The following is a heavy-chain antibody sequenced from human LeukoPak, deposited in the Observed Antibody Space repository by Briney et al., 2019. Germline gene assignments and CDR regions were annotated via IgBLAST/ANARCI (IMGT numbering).Heavy chain of an antibody. CDR3: AKDDQRLSDYYYDYMDV. J-gene: IGHJ6*03. CDR1: GFTFSSYG. V-gene: IGHV3-30*02. CDR2: IRYDGSNK. Sequence: WGSLRVSCAASGFTFSSYGMHWVRQAPGKRLGWVAYIRYDGSNKYSADSVKGRFTISRDNSKNTLYLQMNSLRAEDTAVYYCAKDDQRLSDYYYDYMDVWGKGTTVTISS. D-gene: IGHD3-16*02.